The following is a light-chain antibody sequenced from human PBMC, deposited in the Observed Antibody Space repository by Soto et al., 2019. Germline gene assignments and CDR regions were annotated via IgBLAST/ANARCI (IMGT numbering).Light chain of an antibody. Sequence: EIVLTQSPGTLSLFPGERATLSCRASRSVSSSYLAWYQQKPGQAHRLLIYGASSRATGIPDRFSGSGSGTDFTLTISRLEPEDFAVYYCQQRSNWPTITFGQGTRLEIK. V-gene: IGKV3D-20*02. J-gene: IGKJ5*01. CDR3: QQRSNWPTIT. CDR2: GAS. CDR1: RSVSSSY.